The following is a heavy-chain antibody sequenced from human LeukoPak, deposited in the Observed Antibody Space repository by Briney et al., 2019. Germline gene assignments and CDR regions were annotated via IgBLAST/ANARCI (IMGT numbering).Heavy chain of an antibody. J-gene: IGHJ4*02. CDR3: AEHDYGDLIDF. CDR1: GFTFSSYA. D-gene: IGHD4-17*01. CDR2: ISGSGDST. V-gene: IGHV3-23*01. Sequence: GGSLRLSCATSGFTFSSYAMSWVRQAPGKGLEWVSVISGSGDSTYYADSVKGRFTISRDNSKNTLYLQMNSLRAEDTAVYYCAEHDYGDLIDFWGQGTLVTVSS.